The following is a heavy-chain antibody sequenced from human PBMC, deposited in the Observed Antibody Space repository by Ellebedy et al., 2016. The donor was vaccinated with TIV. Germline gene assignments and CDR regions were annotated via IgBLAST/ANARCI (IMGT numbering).Heavy chain of an antibody. J-gene: IGHJ6*02. CDR3: ARGYYYGMDV. CDR1: GWSFSTHS. Sequence: GESLKISXVVSGWSFSTHSMNWVRQATGKGLEWVSAIGTAGDTYYPGSVKGRFTISRENAKNSLYLQMNSLRAGDTAVYYCARGYYYGMDVWGQGTTVTVSS. CDR2: IGTAGDT. V-gene: IGHV3-13*01.